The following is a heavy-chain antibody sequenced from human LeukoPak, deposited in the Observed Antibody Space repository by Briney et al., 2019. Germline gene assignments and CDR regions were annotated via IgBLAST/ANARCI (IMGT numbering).Heavy chain of an antibody. J-gene: IGHJ3*02. CDR3: ARHSSGWYHAFDI. CDR2: IIPIFGTA. D-gene: IGHD6-19*01. Sequence: ASVKVSCKATGGTFSSYAISWVRQAPGQGLEWMGGIIPIFGTANYAQKFQGRVTITADESTSTAYMELSSLRSEDTAVYYCARHSSGWYHAFDIWGQGTMVTVSS. V-gene: IGHV1-69*13. CDR1: GGTFSSYA.